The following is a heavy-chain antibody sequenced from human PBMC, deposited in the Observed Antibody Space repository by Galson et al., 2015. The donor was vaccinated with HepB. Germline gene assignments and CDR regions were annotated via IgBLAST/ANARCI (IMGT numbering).Heavy chain of an antibody. CDR1: GGTFSSYA. CDR3: ARGGGDYYGGNIRDYYGMDV. V-gene: IGHV1-69*04. Sequence: SVKVSCKASGGTFSSYAISWVRQAPGQGLEWMGRIIPILGIANYAQKFQGRVTITADKSTSTAYMELSSLRSEDTAVYYCARGGGDYYGGNIRDYYGMDVWGQGTTVTVSS. D-gene: IGHD4-23*01. CDR2: IIPILGIA. J-gene: IGHJ6*02.